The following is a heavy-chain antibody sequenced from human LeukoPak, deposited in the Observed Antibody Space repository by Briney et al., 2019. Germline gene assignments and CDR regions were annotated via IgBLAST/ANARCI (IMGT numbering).Heavy chain of an antibody. CDR1: GGSFSGYY. J-gene: IGHJ2*01. D-gene: IGHD5-12*01. V-gene: IGHV4-34*01. CDR2: INHSGST. Sequence: SETLSLTCAVYGGSFSGYYWSWIRQPPGKGLEWIGEINHSGSTNYNPSLKSRVTISVDTSKNQFSLKLSSVTAADTAVYYCARDGTSGYDHYWYFGLWGRGTLVTVSS. CDR3: ARDGTSGYDHYWYFGL.